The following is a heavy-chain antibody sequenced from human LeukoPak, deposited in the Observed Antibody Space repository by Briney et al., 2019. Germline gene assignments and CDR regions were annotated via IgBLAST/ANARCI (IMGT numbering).Heavy chain of an antibody. CDR3: VKDGDCSSTSCYSRPKPYNYYGMDV. CDR2: ISSNGGST. V-gene: IGHV3-64D*06. Sequence: PGGSLRLSCSASGFTFSSYAMHWVRQAPGKGLEYVSAISSNGGSTYYADSVKGRFTISRDNSKNTLYLQMSSLRAEDTAVYYCVKDGDCSSTSCYSRPKPYNYYGMDVWGKGTTVTVSS. D-gene: IGHD2-2*01. CDR1: GFTFSSYA. J-gene: IGHJ6*04.